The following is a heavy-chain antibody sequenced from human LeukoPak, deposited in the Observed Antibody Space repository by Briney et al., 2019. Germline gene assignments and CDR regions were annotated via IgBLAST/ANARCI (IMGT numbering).Heavy chain of an antibody. D-gene: IGHD5-18*01. V-gene: IGHV3-23*01. CDR2: ISIGGDTT. J-gene: IGHJ4*02. CDR3: AKGNGYSYGRYYFDY. Sequence: PGGSLRLSCAASGFTFSSHGMCWVRQAPGRGLEWVSSISIGGDTTYSDSVKGRFTISRDNSKNTLYLQLDSLRAEDTAIYYCAKGNGYSYGRYYFDYWGQGTLVTVSS. CDR1: GFTFSSHG.